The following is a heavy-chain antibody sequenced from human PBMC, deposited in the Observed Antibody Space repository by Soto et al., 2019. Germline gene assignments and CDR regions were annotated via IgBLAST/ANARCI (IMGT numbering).Heavy chain of an antibody. CDR1: GYTFTSYA. Sequence: ASVKVSCKASGYTFTSYAISWVRQAPGQGLEWMGWISAYNGNTNYAQKLQGRVTMTTDTSTSTAYMELRSLRSDDTAVYYCARVRHDYGDYVRRLDPWGQGTLVTVSS. J-gene: IGHJ5*02. CDR3: ARVRHDYGDYVRRLDP. D-gene: IGHD4-17*01. CDR2: ISAYNGNT. V-gene: IGHV1-18*01.